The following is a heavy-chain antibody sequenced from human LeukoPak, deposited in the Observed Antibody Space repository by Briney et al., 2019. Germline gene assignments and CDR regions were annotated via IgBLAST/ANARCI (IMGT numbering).Heavy chain of an antibody. Sequence: GGSLRLSCAASGFTFSNYAMSWVRQAPGKGLEWVSAISGSGGSTYYADSVKGRFTISRDNSKNTLYLQMNSLRAEDTAVYYCAKVSRIVVVTEDWFDPWGQGTLVTVSS. CDR2: ISGSGGST. CDR3: AKVSRIVVVTEDWFDP. V-gene: IGHV3-23*01. J-gene: IGHJ5*02. D-gene: IGHD2-21*02. CDR1: GFTFSNYA.